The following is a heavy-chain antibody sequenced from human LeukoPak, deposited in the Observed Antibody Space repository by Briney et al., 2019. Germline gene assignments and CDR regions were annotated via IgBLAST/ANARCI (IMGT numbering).Heavy chain of an antibody. CDR3: AKRRFLEWLSPHAFDI. Sequence: SQTLPLTCAVSGGSISSGGYSWSWIRQPPGKGLEWIRYINHSGSTNYNPSLKSRVTISVDTSKNQFSLRLSSVTAADTAIYYCAKRRFLEWLSPHAFDIWGQGTMVTVSS. D-gene: IGHD3-3*01. J-gene: IGHJ3*02. CDR1: GGSISSGGYS. V-gene: IGHV4-30-2*01. CDR2: INHSGST.